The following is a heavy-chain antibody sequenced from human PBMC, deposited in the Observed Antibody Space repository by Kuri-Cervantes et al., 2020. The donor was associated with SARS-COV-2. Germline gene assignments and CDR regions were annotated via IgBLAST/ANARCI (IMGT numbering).Heavy chain of an antibody. CDR3: ARAAGGLLGLYYYMDV. J-gene: IGHJ6*03. V-gene: IGHV4-39*01. CDR1: GGSISSSSYY. CDR2: IYYSGST. Sequence: GSLRLSCTVSGGSISSSSYYWGWIRQPPGKGLEWIGSIYYSGSTYYNPSLKSRVTISVDTSKNQFSLQLNSVTPEDTAVYYCARAAGGLLGLYYYMDVWGKGTTVTVSS. D-gene: IGHD3-10*01.